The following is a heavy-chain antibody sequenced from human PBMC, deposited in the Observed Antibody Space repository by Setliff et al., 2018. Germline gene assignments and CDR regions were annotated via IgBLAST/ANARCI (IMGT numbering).Heavy chain of an antibody. V-gene: IGHV3-11*06. CDR1: GFTFSDYY. CDR3: ARDHVYGSQYYYYYYGMDV. J-gene: IGHJ6*02. D-gene: IGHD3-10*01. Sequence: KPGGSLRLSCAASGFTFSDYYMSWVRQAPGKGLEWLSCISGSSSYIYYADSVKGRFTISRDNAKNSLYLQMNSLRAEDTAVYYCARDHVYGSQYYYYYYGMDVWGQGTTVTVSS. CDR2: ISGSSSYI.